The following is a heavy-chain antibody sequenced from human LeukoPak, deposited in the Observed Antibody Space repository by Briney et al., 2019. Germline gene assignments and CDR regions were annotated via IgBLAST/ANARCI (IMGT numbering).Heavy chain of an antibody. V-gene: IGHV4-59*13. Sequence: SETLSLTCTVSGGSISSYYWIWIRQPPGKGLEGIGYIYYSGSTNYNPSLKSRVTISVDTSKNQFSLKLSSVTAADTAVYYCARLRGYCSGGSCYDNWFDPWGQGTLVTVSS. CDR3: ARLRGYCSGGSCYDNWFDP. D-gene: IGHD2-15*01. J-gene: IGHJ5*02. CDR1: GGSISSYY. CDR2: IYYSGST.